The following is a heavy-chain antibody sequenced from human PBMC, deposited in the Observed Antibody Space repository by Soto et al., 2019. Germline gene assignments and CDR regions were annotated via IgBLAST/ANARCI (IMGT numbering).Heavy chain of an antibody. J-gene: IGHJ4*02. Sequence: VQLVQSGGEVKKPGASVKVSCKASGYTFSNYGITWVRQAPGQGLEWMGWISGYNRNTNYAQKLEXRFTLTXXTSTSTDYMELKGLTSDDTAVYFCARERRWEPLLYWGQGTLVTVSS. D-gene: IGHD1-26*01. CDR3: ARERRWEPLLY. V-gene: IGHV1-18*01. CDR2: ISGYNRNT. CDR1: GYTFSNYG.